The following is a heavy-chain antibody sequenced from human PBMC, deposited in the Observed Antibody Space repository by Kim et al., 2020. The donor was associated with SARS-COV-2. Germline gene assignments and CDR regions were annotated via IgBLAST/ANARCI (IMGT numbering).Heavy chain of an antibody. V-gene: IGHV1-2*06. CDR3: ARGREVTFVLDSTMDV. J-gene: IGHJ6*02. CDR2: FNPTTGDT. CDR1: GYTFSNFF. Sequence: ASVKVSCKTSGYTFSNFFMNWVRQAPGQGLEWVGRFNPTTGDTKFAQKFQGRVTMARDTSISTAYMELTNLKSDYTAVYYCARGREVTFVLDSTMDVWGQ. D-gene: IGHD2-15*01.